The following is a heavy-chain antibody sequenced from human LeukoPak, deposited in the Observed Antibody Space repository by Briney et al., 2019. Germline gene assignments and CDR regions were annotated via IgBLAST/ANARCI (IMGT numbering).Heavy chain of an antibody. Sequence: PGGSLRLSCAASGFTFSSYGMHWVRQAPGKGLEWVAVISYDGSNKYYADSVKGRFTISRDNSKNTLYLQMNSLRAEDTAVYYCARDRGSGSYYTYYYGMDVWGQGTTVTVSS. J-gene: IGHJ6*02. CDR2: ISYDGSNK. CDR3: ARDRGSGSYYTYYYGMDV. D-gene: IGHD3-10*01. V-gene: IGHV3-30*03. CDR1: GFTFSSYG.